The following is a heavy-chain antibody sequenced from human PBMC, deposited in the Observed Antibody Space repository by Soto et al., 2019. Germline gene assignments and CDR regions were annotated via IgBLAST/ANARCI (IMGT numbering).Heavy chain of an antibody. CDR2: MNPNSGNT. J-gene: IGHJ6*03. D-gene: IGHD3-10*01. V-gene: IGHV1-8*01. CDR3: ARVEGGYYGSGSYRLYYYYYMDV. CDR1: GYTFTSYD. Sequence: ASVKVSCKASGYTFTSYDINWVRQATGQGLEWMGWMNPNSGNTGYAQKFQGRVTMTRNTSISTAYMELSSLRSEDTAVYYCARVEGGYYGSGSYRLYYYYYMDVWGKGTTVTVSS.